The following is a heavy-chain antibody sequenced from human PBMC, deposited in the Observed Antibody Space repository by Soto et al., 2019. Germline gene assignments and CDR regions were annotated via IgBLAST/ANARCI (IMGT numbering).Heavy chain of an antibody. J-gene: IGHJ4*02. V-gene: IGHV4-59*01. Sequence: SETLSLTCTVSGGSISSYYWSWIRQPPGKGLEWIGYIYYSGSTNYNPSLKSRVTISVDTSKNQFSLKLSSVTAADTAVYYCARSMITFGGVIAYFDYRGQGTLVTVSS. D-gene: IGHD3-16*02. CDR3: ARSMITFGGVIAYFDY. CDR2: IYYSGST. CDR1: GGSISSYY.